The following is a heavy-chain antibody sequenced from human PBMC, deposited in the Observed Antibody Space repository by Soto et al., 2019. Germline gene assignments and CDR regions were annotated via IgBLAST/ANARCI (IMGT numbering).Heavy chain of an antibody. J-gene: IGHJ4*02. D-gene: IGHD5-18*01. Sequence: QVQLVESGGGVVQPGRSLRLSCAASGFTFSSYGMHWVRQAPGTGLEWVSVISYDGSNKYYADSLKGRFTISRDNSKNTLYLQMNILRAEDTAVYYCATEGDVDTAMVPIDYWGQGTLVTVSS. CDR2: ISYDGSNK. CDR1: GFTFSSYG. CDR3: ATEGDVDTAMVPIDY. V-gene: IGHV3-30*03.